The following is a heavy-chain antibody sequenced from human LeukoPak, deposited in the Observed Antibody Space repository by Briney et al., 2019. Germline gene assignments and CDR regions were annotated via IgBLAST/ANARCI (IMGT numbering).Heavy chain of an antibody. CDR3: ASGSWHPLRDY. Sequence: SETLSLTCTVSGGSISSSSYYWGWIRQPPGKGLEWIGSIYYGGSTYYNPSLKSRVTISVDTSKNQFSLKLSSVTAADTAVYYCASGSWHPLRDYWGQGTLVTVSS. D-gene: IGHD6-13*01. CDR1: GGSISSSSYY. V-gene: IGHV4-39*01. J-gene: IGHJ4*02. CDR2: IYYGGST.